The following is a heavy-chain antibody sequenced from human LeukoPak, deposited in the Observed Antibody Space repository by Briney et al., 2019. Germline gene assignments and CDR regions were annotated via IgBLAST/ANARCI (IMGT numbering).Heavy chain of an antibody. D-gene: IGHD6-13*01. CDR3: ARAAAAGTDYYYGMDV. J-gene: IGHJ6*02. CDR2: INHSGST. V-gene: IGHV4-34*01. Sequence: SETLSLTCAVYGGSFSGYYWSWIRQPPGKGLEWIGEINHSGSTNYNPSLKSRVTISVDTSKNQFSLKLSSVTAADTAVYYCARAAAAGTDYYYGMDVWGQGTTVTVSS. CDR1: GGSFSGYY.